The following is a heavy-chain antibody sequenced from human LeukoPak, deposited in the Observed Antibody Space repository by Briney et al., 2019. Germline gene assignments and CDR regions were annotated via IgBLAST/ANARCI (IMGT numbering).Heavy chain of an antibody. CDR3: AKGRCSSTSCANWFDP. Sequence: PGGSLRLSCAASGFTFSSYWMHWVRQAPGKGLVWVSRINSDGSSTSYADSVKGRFTISRDNSKNTLYLQMNSLRAEDTAVYYCAKGRCSSTSCANWFDPWGQGTLVTVSS. J-gene: IGHJ5*02. CDR2: INSDGSST. CDR1: GFTFSSYW. D-gene: IGHD2-2*01. V-gene: IGHV3-74*01.